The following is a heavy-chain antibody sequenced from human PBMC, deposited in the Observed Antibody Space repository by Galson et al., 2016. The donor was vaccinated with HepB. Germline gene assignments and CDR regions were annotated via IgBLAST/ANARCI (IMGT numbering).Heavy chain of an antibody. D-gene: IGHD6-13*01. CDR2: IWYDGSNK. CDR1: GFTFSNYG. CDR3: ARRSSSWFIDY. Sequence: SLRLSCATSGFTFSNYGMHWVRQAPGKGLEWVALIWYDGSNKYFADSVKGRFTFSRDNSNNTLYLQMNSLRAEDTAVYYCARRSSSWFIDYWGQGTMVTVSS. J-gene: IGHJ3*01. V-gene: IGHV3-33*01.